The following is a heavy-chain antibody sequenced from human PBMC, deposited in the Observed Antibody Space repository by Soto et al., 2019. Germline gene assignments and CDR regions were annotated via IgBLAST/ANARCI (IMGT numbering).Heavy chain of an antibody. Sequence: SVKVSCKASGGTFSSYAISWVRQAPGQGLEWMGGIIPIFGTANYAQKFQGRVTITADESTSTAYMELSSLRSEDTAVYYCARGPTPDIVVVPAAIGSWFDPWGQGTLVTVSS. J-gene: IGHJ5*02. CDR3: ARGPTPDIVVVPAAIGSWFDP. V-gene: IGHV1-69*13. D-gene: IGHD2-2*02. CDR2: IIPIFGTA. CDR1: GGTFSSYA.